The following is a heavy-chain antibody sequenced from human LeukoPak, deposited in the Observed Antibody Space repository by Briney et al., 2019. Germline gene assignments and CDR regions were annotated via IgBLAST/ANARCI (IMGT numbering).Heavy chain of an antibody. V-gene: IGHV3-11*04. CDR3: ASAPEEDNGDYVLLDYMDG. Sequence: GGSLRYSCAASGFTFSDYYMSWIRQAPGKGLEWVSYISSSGSTIYYADSVKGRFTISRDNAKNSLHLQMTGLRAGEPAVYSCASAPEEDNGDYVLLDYMDGCGKGTTVTVSS. CDR2: ISSSGSTI. J-gene: IGHJ6*03. D-gene: IGHD4-17*01. CDR1: GFTFSDYY.